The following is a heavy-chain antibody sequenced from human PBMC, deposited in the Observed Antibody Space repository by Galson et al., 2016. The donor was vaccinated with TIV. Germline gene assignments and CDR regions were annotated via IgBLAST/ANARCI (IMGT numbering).Heavy chain of an antibody. CDR1: GYTFKDFY. V-gene: IGHV1-2*02. J-gene: IGHJ4*02. CDR2: INPNTGGT. CDR3: APSDGGSMNQPFDF. D-gene: IGHD3-10*01. Sequence: SVKVSCKASGYTFKDFYIHWVRQAPGHGLEWMGWINPNTGGTIFAQTFQGRFTMTRDTSINTAYMEWSNLRSDDTAVYYCAPSDGGSMNQPFDFWGQGTLVTAAS.